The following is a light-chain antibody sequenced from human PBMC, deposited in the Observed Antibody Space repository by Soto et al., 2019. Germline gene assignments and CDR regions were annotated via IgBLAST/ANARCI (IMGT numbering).Light chain of an antibody. Sequence: QSALTQPASVSGSPGQSITISCTGTSSDVGGYNYVSWYQQYPGKAPKLLMYVVDNRPSGVSNRFSGSKSGNTASLTISGLPSEDEAEYFCNSYTSSNTFVFGTGTKLTVL. CDR2: VVD. CDR1: SSDVGGYNY. V-gene: IGLV2-14*01. CDR3: NSYTSSNTFV. J-gene: IGLJ1*01.